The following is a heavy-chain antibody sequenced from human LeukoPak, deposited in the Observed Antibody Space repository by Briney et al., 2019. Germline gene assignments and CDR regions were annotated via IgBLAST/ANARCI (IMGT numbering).Heavy chain of an antibody. J-gene: IGHJ4*02. CDR1: GFTFSSYA. CDR3: AKDRSDTDMVYVFDY. D-gene: IGHD5-18*01. CDR2: ISYDGSNK. V-gene: IGHV3-30-3*01. Sequence: GGSLRLSCAASGFTFSSYAMHWVRQAPGKGLEWVAVISYDGSNKYYADSVKGRFTISRDNSKNTVYLQMNSLRAEDTALYYCAKDRSDTDMVYVFDYWGQGTLVTVSS.